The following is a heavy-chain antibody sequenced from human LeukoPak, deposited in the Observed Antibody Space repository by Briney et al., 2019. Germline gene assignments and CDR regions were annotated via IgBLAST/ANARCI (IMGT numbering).Heavy chain of an antibody. Sequence: SETLFLTCAVYGGSFRGYYWSWIRQPPGKGLEWIGEINDSGSTNYNPSLKSRLTISVDTAKNQFSLKLSSVTAADTAVYYCAMGITMSYWGQGTLVTVSS. CDR2: INDSGST. CDR1: GGSFRGYY. CDR3: AMGITMSY. J-gene: IGHJ4*02. D-gene: IGHD3-22*01. V-gene: IGHV4-34*01.